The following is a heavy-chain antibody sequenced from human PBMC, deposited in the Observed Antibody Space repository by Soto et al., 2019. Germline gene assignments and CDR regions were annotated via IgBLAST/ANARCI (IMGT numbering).Heavy chain of an antibody. V-gene: IGHV4-30-4*08. CDR3: ARSRLTRSWDAGA. CDR1: GGSISSGIYY. CDR2: IYYSGST. J-gene: IGHJ5*02. Sequence: TLSLTCTVSGGSISSGIYYWSWIRQHPGKGLEWIGYIYYSGSTYYNPSLKSRVTISVDTSKNQFSLKLTSVTAADTAVYYGARSRLTRSWDAGAWGQGTLVTVSS. D-gene: IGHD1-26*01.